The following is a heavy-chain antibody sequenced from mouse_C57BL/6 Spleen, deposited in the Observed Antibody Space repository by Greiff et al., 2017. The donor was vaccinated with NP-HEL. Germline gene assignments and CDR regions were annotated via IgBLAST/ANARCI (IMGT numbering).Heavy chain of an antibody. V-gene: IGHV6-3*01. CDR1: GFTFSNYW. D-gene: IGHD1-1*01. J-gene: IGHJ2*01. CDR3: TGGGSRCSGSSFDC. Sequence: EVKLVESGGGLVQPGGSMKLSCVASGFTFSNYWMNWVRQSPEKGLEWVAHISLKSDNYETHYAESVKGRFTISRDDSKNSVYLQMNNLRAEDTGIYYFTGGGSRCSGSSFDCWGKGTTLTVSS. CDR2: ISLKSDNYET.